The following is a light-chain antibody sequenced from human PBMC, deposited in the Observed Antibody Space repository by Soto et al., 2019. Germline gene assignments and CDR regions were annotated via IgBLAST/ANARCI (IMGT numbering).Light chain of an antibody. J-gene: IGLJ3*02. CDR3: SSYTSSTTVV. V-gene: IGLV2-14*01. Sequence: QSALTQPASVSGSPGQSITISCTGTSSDVGGYNYVSWYQQHPGKAPKLMIYEVSDRPSGLSNRFSGSKSGNTASLTISGLQAEDEADYYCSSYTSSTTVVFGGGPKLTVL. CDR2: EVS. CDR1: SSDVGGYNY.